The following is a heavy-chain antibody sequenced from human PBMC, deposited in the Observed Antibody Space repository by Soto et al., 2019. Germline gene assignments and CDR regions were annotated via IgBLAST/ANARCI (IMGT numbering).Heavy chain of an antibody. CDR3: AKDLWRYSSSWYDGGGIDY. D-gene: IGHD6-13*01. V-gene: IGHV3-23*01. J-gene: IGHJ4*02. CDR2: ISGSGGST. CDR1: GFTFSSYA. Sequence: GGSLRLSCAASGFTFSSYAMSWVRQAPGKGLEWVSAISGSGGSTYYADSVKGRFTISRDNSKNTLYLQMNSLRAEDTAVYYCAKDLWRYSSSWYDGGGIDYWGQGTLVTVSS.